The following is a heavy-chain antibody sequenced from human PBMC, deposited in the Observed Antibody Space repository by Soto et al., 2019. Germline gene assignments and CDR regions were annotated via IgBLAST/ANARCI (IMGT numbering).Heavy chain of an antibody. Sequence: GGSLRLSCAASGFTFSSSGMHWVRQAPGKGLEWVAVIWYDGSDKVYADSVKGRFASSRANSKHTLYLQMNSLRAEYWAVYYWSTVICCYYCVDDWGQGTLVTVSS. CDR1: GFTFSSSG. V-gene: IGHV3-33*01. CDR2: IWYDGSDK. J-gene: IGHJ4*02. D-gene: IGHD3-22*01. CDR3: STVICCYYCVDD.